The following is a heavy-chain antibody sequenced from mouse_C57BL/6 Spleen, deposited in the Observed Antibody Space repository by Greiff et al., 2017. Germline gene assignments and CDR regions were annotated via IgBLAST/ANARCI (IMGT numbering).Heavy chain of an antibody. Sequence: EVQLVESGGDLVKPGGSLKLSCAASGFTFSSYGMSWVRQTPDKRLEWVATISSGGSHTNYPDSVKGRFTIARDNAKNTLYLQMSSLKSEDTAMYYCARQGYYGTLWYFEVRGTGTTVTVAS. CDR2: ISSGGSHT. V-gene: IGHV5-6*01. CDR1: GFTFSSYG. J-gene: IGHJ1*03. D-gene: IGHD1-1*01. CDR3: ARQGYYGTLWYFEV.